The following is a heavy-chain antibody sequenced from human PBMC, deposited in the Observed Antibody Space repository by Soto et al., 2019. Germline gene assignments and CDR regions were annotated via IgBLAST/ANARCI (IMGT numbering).Heavy chain of an antibody. D-gene: IGHD2-2*01. CDR1: GFTFSSYS. J-gene: IGHJ5*02. CDR2: ISSSSSYI. V-gene: IGHV3-21*01. Sequence: GGSLRLSCAASGFTFSSYSMNWVRQAPGKGLEWVSSISSSSSYIYYADSVKGRFTISRDNAKNSLYLQMNSLRAEDTAVYYCARDRWGLRPGILGYCSSTSCYGWFDPWGQGTLVTVSS. CDR3: ARDRWGLRPGILGYCSSTSCYGWFDP.